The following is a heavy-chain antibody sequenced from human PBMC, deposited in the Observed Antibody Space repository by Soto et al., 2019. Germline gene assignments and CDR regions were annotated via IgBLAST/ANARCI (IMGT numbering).Heavy chain of an antibody. J-gene: IGHJ4*02. CDR2: VNQSGTS. Sequence: PSETLSLTCGVSGDSTRIRYWWTWLRLPPGRGLEWIGEVNQSGTSNYNPSLKSRVTISVDTSKNQFSLKLSSVTAADTAVYYCARVDSSGTKAPNLDYWGQGTLVTV. V-gene: IGHV4-4*02. CDR1: GDSTRIRYW. CDR3: ARVDSSGTKAPNLDY. D-gene: IGHD3-22*01.